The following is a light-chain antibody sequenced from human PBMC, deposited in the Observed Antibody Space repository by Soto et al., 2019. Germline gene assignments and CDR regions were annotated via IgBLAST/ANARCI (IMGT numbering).Light chain of an antibody. CDR1: QSVGSTY. CDR3: QQYGSSGT. J-gene: IGKJ1*01. CDR2: GAS. V-gene: IGKV3-20*01. Sequence: EIVLTQSPGTLSLSPGERATLSCMASQSVGSTYLAWYQQKSGQAPRLLIYGASNRATGIPDRFSGSGSGTDFTLTISRLEPEDFAVYYCQQYGSSGTFGQGTKVDIK.